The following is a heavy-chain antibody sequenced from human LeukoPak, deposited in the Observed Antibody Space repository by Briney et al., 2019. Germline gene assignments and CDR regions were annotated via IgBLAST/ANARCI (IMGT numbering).Heavy chain of an antibody. V-gene: IGHV3-48*04. Sequence: GGSLRLSCAASGFTFSSSAMNWVRQAPGKGLEWVSYISSSGSTIYYADSVKGRFTISRDNAKNSLYLQMNSLRAEDTAVYYCARDLRLSDLSPSYYMDVWGKGTAVTISS. CDR3: ARDLRLSDLSPSYYMDV. D-gene: IGHD5/OR15-5a*01. J-gene: IGHJ6*03. CDR1: GFTFSSSA. CDR2: ISSSGSTI.